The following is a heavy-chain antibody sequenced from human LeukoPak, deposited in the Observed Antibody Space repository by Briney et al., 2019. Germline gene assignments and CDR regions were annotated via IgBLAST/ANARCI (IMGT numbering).Heavy chain of an antibody. Sequence: GGSLRLSCAASGLTVSSNYMSWVRQAPEKGLEWVSVIYSGGSTYYADSVKGRFTISRDNSKNTLYLQMNSLRAEDTAVYYCARVTAAGTSFWFDPWGQGTLVTVSS. CDR3: ARVTAAGTSFWFDP. D-gene: IGHD6-13*01. CDR2: IYSGGST. J-gene: IGHJ5*02. V-gene: IGHV3-66*01. CDR1: GLTVSSNY.